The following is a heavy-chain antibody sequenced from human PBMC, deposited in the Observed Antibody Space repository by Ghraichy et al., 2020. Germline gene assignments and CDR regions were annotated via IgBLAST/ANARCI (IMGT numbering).Heavy chain of an antibody. CDR3: AKERAPRDGDDHDAFDI. V-gene: IGHV3-23*01. D-gene: IGHD7-27*01. Sequence: GGSLRLSCAASGFTFSSYAMSWVRQAPGKGLEWVSAISGSGGSTYYADSVKGRFTISRDNSKNTLYLQMNSLRAEDTAVYYCAKERAPRDGDDHDAFDIWGQGTMVTVSS. J-gene: IGHJ3*02. CDR1: GFTFSSYA. CDR2: ISGSGGST.